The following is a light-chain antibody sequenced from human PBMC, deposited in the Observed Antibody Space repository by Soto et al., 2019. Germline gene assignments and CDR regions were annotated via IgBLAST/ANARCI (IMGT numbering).Light chain of an antibody. V-gene: IGKV1-5*01. J-gene: IGKJ1*01. CDR3: QQYNSYSQWT. CDR1: QSISKW. Sequence: DIQMTRSPSTLSASVGDRVTITCRASQSISKWLAWYEKKPGKAPKLLXYDASSLESGVPSRFSGSGSGTELTLTISSLQPDDFANYYCQQYNSYSQWTFGQGTKVDIK. CDR2: DAS.